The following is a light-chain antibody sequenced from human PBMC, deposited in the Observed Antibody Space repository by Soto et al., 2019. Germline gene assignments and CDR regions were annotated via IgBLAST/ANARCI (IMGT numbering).Light chain of an antibody. Sequence: AILMTQSPSSLSASVGDRVTITCRASQDIRSVLGWYRQKPGKAPKVLIYSASSLQSGVPSRFSGSGSGTDFTLTISSLQPEDFATYYCLQHYNYPWTFGQGTKVDIK. CDR2: SAS. CDR3: LQHYNYPWT. J-gene: IGKJ1*01. V-gene: IGKV1-6*01. CDR1: QDIRSV.